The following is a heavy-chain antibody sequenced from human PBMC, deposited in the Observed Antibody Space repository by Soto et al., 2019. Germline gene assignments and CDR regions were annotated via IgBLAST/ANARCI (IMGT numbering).Heavy chain of an antibody. Sequence: SETLSLTCTVSGGSISSSSYYWCWVRQPPGKGLEWIGAIYYSGSTYYNPSLKSQVTILVDTSKNQFSLKLSSVTAADTAVYYCARVRGMTTATTDRGVGVWGQGTTVTVSS. V-gene: IGHV4-39*01. CDR2: IYYSGST. J-gene: IGHJ6*02. CDR1: GGSISSSSYY. D-gene: IGHD4-17*01. CDR3: ARVRGMTTATTDRGVGV.